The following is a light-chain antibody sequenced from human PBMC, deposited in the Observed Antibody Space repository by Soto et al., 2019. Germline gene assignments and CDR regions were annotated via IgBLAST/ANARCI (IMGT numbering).Light chain of an antibody. CDR1: SSNIGSNT. Sequence: QSVLTQPPSASGTPGQRVTISRSGNSSNIGSNTVNWYQQLPGTAPKLLIYSNNQRPSGVPDRFSGSKSGTSASLAISGLQSEDEADYYCAAWDDSLNGYVFGTGTRSPS. J-gene: IGLJ1*01. V-gene: IGLV1-44*01. CDR3: AAWDDSLNGYV. CDR2: SNN.